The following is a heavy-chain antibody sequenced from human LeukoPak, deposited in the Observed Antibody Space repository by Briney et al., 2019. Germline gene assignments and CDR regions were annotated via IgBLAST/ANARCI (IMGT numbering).Heavy chain of an antibody. V-gene: IGHV3-30*18. D-gene: IGHD4-17*01. CDR1: GFTFSSYG. Sequence: GGSLRLSCAASGFTFSSYGMPWVRQAPGKGLEWVAVISYDGSNKYYADSVKGRFTISRDNSKNTLYLQMNSLRAEDTAVYYCAKDDKASYGDRYYYYGMDVWGKGTTVTVSS. CDR2: ISYDGSNK. CDR3: AKDDKASYGDRYYYYGMDV. J-gene: IGHJ6*04.